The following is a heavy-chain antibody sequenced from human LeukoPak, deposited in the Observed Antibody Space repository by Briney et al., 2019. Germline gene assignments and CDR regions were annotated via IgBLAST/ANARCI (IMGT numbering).Heavy chain of an antibody. CDR1: GFTFSSYA. V-gene: IGHV3-30*04. D-gene: IGHD1-26*01. Sequence: GGSLRLSCAASGFTFSSYAMHWVRQAPGKGLEWVAVISYDGSNKYYADSVKGRFTISRDNSKNTLYLQMNSLRAEDTALYYCAKVGGSYDYYFDYWGQGTLVTVSS. J-gene: IGHJ4*02. CDR2: ISYDGSNK. CDR3: AKVGGSYDYYFDY.